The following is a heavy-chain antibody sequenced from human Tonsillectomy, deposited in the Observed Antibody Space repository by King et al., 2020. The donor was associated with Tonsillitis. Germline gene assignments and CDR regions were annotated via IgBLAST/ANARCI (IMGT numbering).Heavy chain of an antibody. Sequence: HVQLVESGGGVVQPGGSLRLSCAASGFTFSTYGIHWVRQAPGKGLEWVAFIRFDGSEKYYADSVKGRFNISRDNFKNTLYLEMNSLRTEDTAMYYCAKNLVRGSGNYRYSYYGMDVWGQGTTVTVSS. CDR2: IRFDGSEK. CDR1: GFTFSTYG. J-gene: IGHJ6*02. D-gene: IGHD3-10*01. CDR3: AKNLVRGSGNYRYSYYGMDV. V-gene: IGHV3-30*02.